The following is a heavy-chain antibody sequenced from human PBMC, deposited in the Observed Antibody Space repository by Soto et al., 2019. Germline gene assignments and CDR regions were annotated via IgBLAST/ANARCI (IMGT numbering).Heavy chain of an antibody. J-gene: IGHJ4*02. D-gene: IGHD3-16*02. CDR2: IYWDDDK. Sequence: QITLKESGPTLVKPTQTLTLTCTFSGFSLSTSGVGVGWIRQPPGKALEWLALIYWDDDKRYSPSLKSRLTITKDTSKNQVVLTMTNMDPVGTATYYCARFYDYIWGSYRSPDYWGQGTLVTVSS. V-gene: IGHV2-5*02. CDR1: GFSLSTSGVG. CDR3: ARFYDYIWGSYRSPDY.